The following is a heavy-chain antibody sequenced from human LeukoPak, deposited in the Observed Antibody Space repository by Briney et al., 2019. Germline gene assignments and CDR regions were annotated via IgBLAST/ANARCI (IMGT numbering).Heavy chain of an antibody. J-gene: IGHJ4*02. D-gene: IGHD6-19*01. Sequence: PGGSLRLSCAASGFTFSDYYISWIRQAPGKGLEWVSDISPSGDIISYADSVKGRFIISRDYAKESLHLQMNSLRVEDSAAYYCARETVAGTFDYWGQGTQVTVSS. CDR3: ARETVAGTFDY. CDR1: GFTFSDYY. CDR2: ISPSGDII. V-gene: IGHV3-11*01.